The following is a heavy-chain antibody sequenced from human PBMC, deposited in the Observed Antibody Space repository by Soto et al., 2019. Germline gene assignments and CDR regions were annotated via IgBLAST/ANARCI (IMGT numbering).Heavy chain of an antibody. V-gene: IGHV1-18*01. CDR1: GYTFTSYG. J-gene: IGHJ4*02. CDR2: ISAHNGNT. CDR3: ARGRYGDY. Sequence: QVHLVQSGAEVKKPGASVKVSCKASGYTFTSYGITWVRQAPGQGLEWMGWISAHNGNTDYAPKLQGRVIVTRATSTSTAYVVLRSLRSDDTAVYYCARGRYGDYWGQGALVTVSS. D-gene: IGHD1-1*01.